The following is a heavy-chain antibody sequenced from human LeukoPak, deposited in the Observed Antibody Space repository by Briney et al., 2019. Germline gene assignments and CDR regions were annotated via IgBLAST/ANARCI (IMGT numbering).Heavy chain of an antibody. D-gene: IGHD1-26*01. Sequence: SETLSLTCTVSGYSISSGYYWGWIRQPPGKWLEWIGSIYHSGSTYYNPSLKSRVTISVDTSKNQFSLKLSSVTAADTAVYYCARAIEVGAMTPFDYWGQGTLVTVSS. J-gene: IGHJ4*02. CDR1: GYSISSGYY. CDR3: ARAIEVGAMTPFDY. V-gene: IGHV4-38-2*02. CDR2: IYHSGST.